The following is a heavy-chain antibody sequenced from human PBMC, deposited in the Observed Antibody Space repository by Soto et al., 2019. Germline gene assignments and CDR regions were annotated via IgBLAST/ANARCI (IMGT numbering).Heavy chain of an antibody. V-gene: IGHV4-61*01. J-gene: IGHJ4*02. CDR3: ARTTAVPNTLRSRYFFDY. CDR1: GGSVSGKTYY. D-gene: IGHD4-17*01. CDR2: VYYSGTT. Sequence: SETLSLTCSVSGGSVSGKTYYWSWIRQPPGKRLEWIGYVYYSGTTNYNPSLKSRVTISVDLSKNRFSLRLSSVTTADTALYYCARTTAVPNTLRSRYFFDYWGQGTLVTVSS.